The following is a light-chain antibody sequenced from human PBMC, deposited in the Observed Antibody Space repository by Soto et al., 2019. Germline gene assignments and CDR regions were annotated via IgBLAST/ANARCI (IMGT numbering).Light chain of an antibody. CDR1: QSVSTN. V-gene: IGKV3-15*01. Sequence: EIVMTQSPATLSVSPGERATLSCRGSQSVSTNLAWYQQKPGQAPRLLIYGASTRATGTPARFSGSGSGTEFTLTISSLQSEDFAVYYCQQYDNWPPWTFGQGTRVEIK. CDR2: GAS. J-gene: IGKJ1*01. CDR3: QQYDNWPPWT.